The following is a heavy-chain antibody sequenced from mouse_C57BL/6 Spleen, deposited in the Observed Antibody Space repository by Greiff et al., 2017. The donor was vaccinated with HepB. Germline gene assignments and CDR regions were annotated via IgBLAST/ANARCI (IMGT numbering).Heavy chain of an antibody. CDR3: ARGTTVVATDWYFDV. V-gene: IGHV1-22*01. D-gene: IGHD1-1*01. Sequence: VQLQQSGPELVKPGASVKMSCKASGYTFTDYNMHWVKQSHGKSLEWIGYINPNNGGTSYNQKFKGKATLTVNKSSSTAYMEPRSLTSEDSAVYYCARGTTVVATDWYFDVWGTGTTVTVSS. CDR2: INPNNGGT. CDR1: GYTFTDYN. J-gene: IGHJ1*03.